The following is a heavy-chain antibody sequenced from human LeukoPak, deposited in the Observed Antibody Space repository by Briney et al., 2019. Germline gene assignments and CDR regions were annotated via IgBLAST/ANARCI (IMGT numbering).Heavy chain of an antibody. V-gene: IGHV1-69*04. CDR3: ARDLVVRGVTQFDP. Sequence: SVKVSCKASGGTFSSYAISWVRQAPGQGLEWMGRIIPILGIANYAQKFQGRVTITADKSTSTAYMELSSLRSEDTAVYYCARDLVVRGVTQFDPWGQGTLVTVSS. CDR2: IIPILGIA. CDR1: GGTFSSYA. J-gene: IGHJ5*02. D-gene: IGHD3-10*01.